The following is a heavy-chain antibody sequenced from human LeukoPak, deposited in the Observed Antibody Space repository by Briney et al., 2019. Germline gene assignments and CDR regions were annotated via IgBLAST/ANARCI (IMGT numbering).Heavy chain of an antibody. CDR1: GFTFSSYS. V-gene: IGHV3-7*01. Sequence: AGGSLRLSCAASGFTFSSYSMNWVRQAPGKGLEWVANIKQDGSEKYYVDSVKGRFTISRDNAKNSLYLQMNSLRAEDTAVYYCARHSSGLSQVGFDYWGQGTLVTVSS. J-gene: IGHJ4*02. CDR2: IKQDGSEK. D-gene: IGHD6-19*01. CDR3: ARHSSGLSQVGFDY.